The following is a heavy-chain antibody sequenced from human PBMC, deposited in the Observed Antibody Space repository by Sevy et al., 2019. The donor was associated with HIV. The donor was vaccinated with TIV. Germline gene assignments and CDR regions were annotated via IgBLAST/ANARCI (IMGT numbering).Heavy chain of an antibody. Sequence: GGSLRLSCAASGFTLSSYWMSWVRQAPGKGLEWVANIKQDGSEKYYVDSVKGRFTISRDNAKNSLYLQMNSLRAEDTAVYYCARAYDFWSGYLPDAFDIWGQGTMVTVSS. CDR1: GFTLSSYW. D-gene: IGHD3-3*01. V-gene: IGHV3-7*03. CDR2: IKQDGSEK. CDR3: ARAYDFWSGYLPDAFDI. J-gene: IGHJ3*02.